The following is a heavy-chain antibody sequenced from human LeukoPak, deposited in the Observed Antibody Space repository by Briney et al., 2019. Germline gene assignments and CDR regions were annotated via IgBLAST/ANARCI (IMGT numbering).Heavy chain of an antibody. J-gene: IGHJ4*02. D-gene: IGHD7-27*01. CDR1: GFIFSDYS. V-gene: IGHV3-48*04. Sequence: GGSLRLSCAASGFIFSDYSMNWVRQAPGKGLEWVSNIRGSGSGSGSGMYYADSVKGRFTISRDGAKNSLYLQMSSLRAEDTAFYYCARDNNWGFDYWGQGALVTVSS. CDR3: ARDNNWGFDY. CDR2: IRGSGSGSGSGM.